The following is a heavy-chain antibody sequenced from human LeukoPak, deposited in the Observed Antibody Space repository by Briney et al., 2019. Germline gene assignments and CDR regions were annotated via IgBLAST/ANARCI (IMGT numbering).Heavy chain of an antibody. J-gene: IGHJ4*02. CDR3: AKDATDFGVAVVDY. CDR2: ISGSGGST. CDR1: VYIFSIYA. D-gene: IGHD6-19*01. Sequence: GGSLTLFYGPSVYIFSIYAVIGPRGSTGRALECLLPISGSGGSTYYADSVKGRFTISRDNSKNTLYLQMNSLRAEDTAVYYCAKDATDFGVAVVDYWGQGTLVTVSS. V-gene: IGHV3-23*01.